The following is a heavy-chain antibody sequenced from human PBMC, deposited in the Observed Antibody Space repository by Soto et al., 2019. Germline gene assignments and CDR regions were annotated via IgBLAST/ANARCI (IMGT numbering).Heavy chain of an antibody. CDR1: GFTFSSYA. CDR3: ARDYYKYYDSSGYYRSPAY. D-gene: IGHD3-22*01. CDR2: ISYDGSDK. J-gene: IGHJ4*02. V-gene: IGHV3-30-3*01. Sequence: EGSLXLSCAASGFTFSSYAMHWVRQAPGKGLEWVALISYDGSDKDYADSVKGRFTISRDNSRNTLFLQMNSLRAEDTAVYYCARDYYKYYDSSGYYRSPAYWGQGTLVTVSS.